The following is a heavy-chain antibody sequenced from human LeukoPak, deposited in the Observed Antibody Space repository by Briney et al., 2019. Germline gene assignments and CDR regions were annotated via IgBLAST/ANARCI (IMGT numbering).Heavy chain of an antibody. D-gene: IGHD5-12*01. J-gene: IGHJ5*02. Sequence: GASVKVSCKASGYTFTDNYIHWVRQAPGQGLEWMGWINPNRGDTNYEQKFQGRVTMTRDTSISTAYMELSRLRFDDTAVYYCARDNSVGDSAWWFDPWGQGTLVTVSS. CDR3: ARDNSVGDSAWWFDP. V-gene: IGHV1-2*02. CDR2: INPNRGDT. CDR1: GYTFTDNY.